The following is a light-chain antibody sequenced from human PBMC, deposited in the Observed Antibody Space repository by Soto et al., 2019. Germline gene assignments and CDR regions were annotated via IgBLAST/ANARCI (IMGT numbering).Light chain of an antibody. Sequence: QSVLTQPASVSGAPGQSITIPCTGTSSDVGGYNYVSWYQHHPGKPPKLMIYDVSNRPSGVSNRFSGSKSGNTASLTISGLQPEDEADYYCSSYTTSNTRQIVFGTGTKLTVL. CDR2: DVS. CDR3: SSYTTSNTRQIV. V-gene: IGLV2-14*03. CDR1: SSDVGGYNY. J-gene: IGLJ1*01.